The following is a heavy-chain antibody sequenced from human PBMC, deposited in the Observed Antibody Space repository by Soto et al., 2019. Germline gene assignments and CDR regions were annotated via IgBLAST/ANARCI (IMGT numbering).Heavy chain of an antibody. CDR2: ISAYNANT. J-gene: IGHJ2*01. Sequence: QVHLVQSGAEVKKPGASVKVSCKASGYTLTRYGITWVRQAPGQGLEWMGSISAYNANTNYAQKRXGXPXMXXAPSTSTAYMELRSLTSDDTAVYYCAREVFRYFDLWGRGTLVSVSS. V-gene: IGHV1-18*01. D-gene: IGHD1-20*01. CDR1: GYTLTRYG. CDR3: AREVFRYFDL.